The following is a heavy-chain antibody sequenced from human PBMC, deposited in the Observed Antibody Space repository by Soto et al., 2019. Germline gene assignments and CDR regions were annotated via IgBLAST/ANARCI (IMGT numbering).Heavy chain of an antibody. J-gene: IGHJ4*02. CDR2: ISYDGSNN. CDR3: GGGSAAMWGY. Sequence: QVQLVASGGGVVQPGRSLRLFCAASGFTFSTYGMHWVRQAPGKGLEWVAVISYDGSNNLYADSVKGRFTIPRDNAKNPPYRQMNSLMAEDTAVYYCGGGSAAMWGYWGQGTLVTFSS. V-gene: IGHV3-30*03. CDR1: GFTFSTYG. D-gene: IGHD2-2*01.